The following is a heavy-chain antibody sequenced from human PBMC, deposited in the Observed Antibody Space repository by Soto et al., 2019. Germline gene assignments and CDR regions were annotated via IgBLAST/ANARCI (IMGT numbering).Heavy chain of an antibody. Sequence: QVQLQQWGAGLLKPSETLSLTCAVFGGSGNSGNYYWSWIRQPPGKGLEWLGEMSHSGGTHFNPYLKSRVTRSVDTSKNEFSLKMMSVTAADTALYYCARVERGTATTVVDAFDIWGQGTRVTVSS. CDR3: ARVERGTATTVVDAFDI. J-gene: IGHJ3*02. CDR1: GGSGNSGNYY. V-gene: IGHV4-34*01. CDR2: MSHSGGT. D-gene: IGHD1-1*01.